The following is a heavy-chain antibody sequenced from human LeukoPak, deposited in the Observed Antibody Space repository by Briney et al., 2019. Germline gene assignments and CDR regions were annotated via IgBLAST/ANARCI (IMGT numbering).Heavy chain of an antibody. Sequence: LGESLKISCKGSGYYFTTYWIGWVRQMPGKGLEWMGIIYPADSDTRYSPSFQGQVTISADKSINTAYLQWSSLRASDTAMYYCASYYDSSGYLANDAFDIWGQGTMVTVSS. V-gene: IGHV5-51*01. D-gene: IGHD3-22*01. CDR3: ASYYDSSGYLANDAFDI. J-gene: IGHJ3*02. CDR2: IYPADSDT. CDR1: GYYFTTYW.